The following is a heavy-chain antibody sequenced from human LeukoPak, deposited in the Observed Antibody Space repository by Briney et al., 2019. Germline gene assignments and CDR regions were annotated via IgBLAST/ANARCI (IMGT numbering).Heavy chain of an antibody. CDR3: ARGSRYCSGTSCYADFDY. Sequence: SETLSLTCTVSGGSISSSSYYWGWIRQPPGKGLEWIGSIYYSGSTYYNPSLKSRVTISVDTSKNQISLNLNSVTAADTAVYYCARGSRYCSGTSCYADFDYWGQGTLVTVSS. CDR2: IYYSGST. D-gene: IGHD2-2*01. J-gene: IGHJ4*02. CDR1: GGSISSSSYY. V-gene: IGHV4-39*07.